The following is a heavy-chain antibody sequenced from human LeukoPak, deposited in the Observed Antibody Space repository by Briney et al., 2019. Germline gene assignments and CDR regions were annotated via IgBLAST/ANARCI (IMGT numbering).Heavy chain of an antibody. Sequence: ASVKVPCKVSGYTFINYGISWVRQAPGQGLDWMGWISSYDGNTNYAQKFQGRVTMTTAAPTSTVYMELRILRIDDTAIYYCTRDKKYYYGSGKSDAFDIWGPGTMVTVSS. J-gene: IGHJ3*02. V-gene: IGHV1-18*01. D-gene: IGHD3-10*01. CDR3: TRDKKYYYGSGKSDAFDI. CDR1: GYTFINYG. CDR2: ISSYDGNT.